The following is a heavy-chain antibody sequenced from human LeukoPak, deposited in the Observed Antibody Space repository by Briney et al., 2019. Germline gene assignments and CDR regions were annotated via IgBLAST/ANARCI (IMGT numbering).Heavy chain of an antibody. J-gene: IGHJ3*02. CDR3: ARDVAGTLYDAFDI. Sequence: PGGSLRLSCAASGFTFSSYSMNWVRQAPGTGLEWVSSISSSSSYIYYADSVKGRFTISRDNAKNSLYLQMNSLRAEDTAVYYCARDVAGTLYDAFDIWGQGTMVTVSS. CDR1: GFTFSSYS. V-gene: IGHV3-21*01. D-gene: IGHD6-19*01. CDR2: ISSSSSYI.